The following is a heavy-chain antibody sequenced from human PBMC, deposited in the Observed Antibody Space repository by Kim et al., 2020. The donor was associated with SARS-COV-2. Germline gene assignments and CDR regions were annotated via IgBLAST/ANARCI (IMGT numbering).Heavy chain of an antibody. CDR1: GGSFSGYY. Sequence: SETLSLTCAVYGGSFSGYYWSWIRQPPGKGLEWIGEINHSGSTNYNPSLTSRVTIPVDTSKNQFALKQISVTAADTAVYYCARGPPRYNWNLRQYYFDYWGQGTLVTVSS. J-gene: IGHJ4*02. CDR3: ARGPPRYNWNLRQYYFDY. V-gene: IGHV4-34*01. D-gene: IGHD1-7*01. CDR2: INHSGST.